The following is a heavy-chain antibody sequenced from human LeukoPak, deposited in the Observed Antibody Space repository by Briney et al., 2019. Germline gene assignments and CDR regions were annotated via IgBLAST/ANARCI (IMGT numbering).Heavy chain of an antibody. CDR3: ARGDGYTNLGAVGAFDI. CDR1: GFTFSSYG. CDR2: IYSGGST. J-gene: IGHJ3*02. V-gene: IGHV3-53*01. Sequence: PGGSLRLSCAASGFTFSSYGMSWVRQAPGKGLEWVSVIYSGGSTYYADSVKGRFTISRDNSKNTLYLQMNSLRAEDTAVYYCARGDGYTNLGAVGAFDIWGQGTMVTVSS. D-gene: IGHD5-24*01.